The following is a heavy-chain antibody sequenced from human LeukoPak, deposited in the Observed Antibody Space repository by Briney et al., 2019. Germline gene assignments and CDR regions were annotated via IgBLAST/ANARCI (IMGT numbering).Heavy chain of an antibody. CDR3: AKNPVPWAGYYYYYVDV. Sequence: GGSLRLSCAASGLTFSSYAMIWVRQAPGKGLEWVSVISGSGGSTFYADSVKGRFTISRDNSKHTLYLQMNSLRAEDSAVYYRAKNPVPWAGYYYYYVDVWGEGTTVTVSS. D-gene: IGHD3-16*01. CDR1: GLTFSSYA. J-gene: IGHJ6*03. V-gene: IGHV3-23*01. CDR2: ISGSGGST.